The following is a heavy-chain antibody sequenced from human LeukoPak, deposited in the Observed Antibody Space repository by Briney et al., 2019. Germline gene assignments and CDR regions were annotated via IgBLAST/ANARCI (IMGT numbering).Heavy chain of an antibody. D-gene: IGHD3-10*01. CDR3: ARSSLSGSYRSRPFDY. Sequence: SQTLSLTCAVYGGSFSGYYWSWIRQPPGKGLEWIGEINHSGSTNYNPSLKSRVTISVDTSKTQFSLTLSSVTAAATAVYYCARSSLSGSYRSRPFDYSGQGTLVTVSS. CDR2: INHSGST. CDR1: GGSFSGYY. J-gene: IGHJ4*02. V-gene: IGHV4-34*01.